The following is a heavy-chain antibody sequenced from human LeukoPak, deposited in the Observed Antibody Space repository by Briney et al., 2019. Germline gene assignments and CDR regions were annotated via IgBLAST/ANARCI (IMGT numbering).Heavy chain of an antibody. CDR3: ARKGGSWYSPSFDY. CDR2: INHSGST. V-gene: IGHV4-34*01. Sequence: NSSETLSLTCAVYGGSFSGYYWSWIRQPPGKGLEWIGEINHSGSTNYNPSLKSRVTISVDTSKNQFSLKLSSVTAADTAVYYCARKGGSWYSPSFDYWGQGTLVTVSS. J-gene: IGHJ4*02. D-gene: IGHD6-13*01. CDR1: GGSFSGYY.